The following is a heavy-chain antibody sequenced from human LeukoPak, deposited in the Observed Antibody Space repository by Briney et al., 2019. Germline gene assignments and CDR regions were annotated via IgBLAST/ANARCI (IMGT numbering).Heavy chain of an antibody. J-gene: IGHJ4*02. CDR3: ARDLFRLEDTAMVVAY. CDR2: INPNSGGT. Sequence: LEASVKVSCKASGYTFTGYYMHWVRQAPGQGLEWMGWINPNSGGTNYAQKFQGRVTMTRDTSISTAYMELSRLRSDDTAVYYCARDLFRLEDTAMVVAYWGQGTLVTVSS. CDR1: GYTFTGYY. V-gene: IGHV1-2*03. D-gene: IGHD5-18*01.